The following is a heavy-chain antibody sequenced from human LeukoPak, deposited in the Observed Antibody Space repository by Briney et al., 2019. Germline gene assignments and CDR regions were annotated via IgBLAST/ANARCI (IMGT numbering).Heavy chain of an antibody. V-gene: IGHV3-23*01. CDR3: AIMHGYYDGSGYWVQ. CDR2: ITPNADRA. D-gene: IGHD3-22*01. Sequence: GGSLRLSCAASGFTFGSYGMSWVRQAPGRGLECVSFITPNADRASYADSVEGRFTISRDNPRNTLYMQMNSLRDEDTAVYYCAIMHGYYDGSGYWVQWGQGTLVTVSS. J-gene: IGHJ1*01. CDR1: GFTFGSYG.